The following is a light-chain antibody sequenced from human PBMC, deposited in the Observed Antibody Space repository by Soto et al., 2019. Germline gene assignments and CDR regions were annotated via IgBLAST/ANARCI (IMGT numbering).Light chain of an antibody. CDR1: SNDVGTYNY. J-gene: IGLJ3*02. Sequence: QSALTQPASVSGSPGQSITISCTGTSNDVGTYNYVSWYQHRPGKAPKLMIYDVSYRPSGVSNRFSGSKSANTASLTISGLQAEDEADYYCSSYTTSNTQVFGGGTQLTVL. CDR3: SSYTTSNTQV. V-gene: IGLV2-14*01. CDR2: DVS.